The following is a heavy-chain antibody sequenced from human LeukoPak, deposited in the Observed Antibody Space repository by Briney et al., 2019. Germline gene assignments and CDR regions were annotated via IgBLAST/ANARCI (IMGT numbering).Heavy chain of an antibody. CDR2: IHHSGST. D-gene: IGHD3-3*01. J-gene: IGHJ4*02. Sequence: SETLSLTCAVYGGSFSGYYWSWIRQPPGKGLEWIGEIHHSGSTNYNPSLKSRVTISVDTSKNQFSLKLSSVTAADTAVYYCARGFDLWGGYNFDYWGQGTLVTVSS. V-gene: IGHV4-34*01. CDR3: ARGFDLWGGYNFDY. CDR1: GGSFSGYY.